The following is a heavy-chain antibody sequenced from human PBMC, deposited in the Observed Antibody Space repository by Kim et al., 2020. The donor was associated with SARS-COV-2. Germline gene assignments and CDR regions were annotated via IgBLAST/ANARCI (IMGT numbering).Heavy chain of an antibody. CDR3: ARADGSGNPAGTYYYGMDV. D-gene: IGHD3-10*01. CDR1: GGTFSSYV. CDR2: IIPILGIA. V-gene: IGHV1-69*04. Sequence: SVKVSCKASGGTFSSYVISWVRQAPGQGLEWMGRIIPILGIANYAQKFQGRVTITADKSTSTAYMELSSLGSEDTAVYYCARADGSGNPAGTYYYGMDVWGQGTTVTVSS. J-gene: IGHJ6*02.